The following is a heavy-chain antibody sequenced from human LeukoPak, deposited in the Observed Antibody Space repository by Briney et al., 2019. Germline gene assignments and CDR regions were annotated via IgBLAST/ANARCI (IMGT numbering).Heavy chain of an antibody. V-gene: IGHV3-21*01. CDR3: ARSSDAAIVYHYMDV. Sequence: TGGSVTLPCAASGFTFSSCTMNWVRQAPGKGLEWVSSITSWSAYIYYADSVQGRYTISRDNAKNSLYLQMHSLRAEDTAVYYCARSSDAAIVYHYMDVWGKG. J-gene: IGHJ6*03. D-gene: IGHD5-18*01. CDR2: ITSWSAYI. CDR1: GFTFSSCT.